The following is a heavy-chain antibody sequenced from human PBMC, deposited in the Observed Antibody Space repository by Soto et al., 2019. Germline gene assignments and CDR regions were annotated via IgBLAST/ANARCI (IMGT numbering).Heavy chain of an antibody. CDR3: ATSSPRPQYDFWSGYHDAFDI. CDR1: GYTLTELS. Sequence: ASVKVSCKVSGYTLTELSMHWVRQAPGKGLEWMGGFDPEDGETTYAQKFQGRVTMTEDTSTDTAYMELSSLRSEDTAVYYCATSSPRPQYDFWSGYHDAFDIWGQGTMVT. V-gene: IGHV1-24*01. CDR2: FDPEDGET. J-gene: IGHJ3*02. D-gene: IGHD3-3*01.